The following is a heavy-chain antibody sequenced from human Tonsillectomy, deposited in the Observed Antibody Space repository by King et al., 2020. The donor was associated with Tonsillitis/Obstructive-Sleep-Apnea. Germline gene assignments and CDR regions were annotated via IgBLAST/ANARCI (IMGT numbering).Heavy chain of an antibody. CDR2: IYYSGST. CDR1: GGSISSYY. D-gene: IGHD2-2*02. V-gene: IGHV4-59*08. J-gene: IGHJ6*02. CDR3: ARSPPVPAAIRDYYYGMDV. Sequence: QLQESGPGLVKPSETLSLTCTVSGGSISSYYWSWIRQPPGKGLEWIGYIYYSGSTNYNPSLKSRVTISVDTSKNQFSLKLSSVTAADTAVYYCARSPPVPAAIRDYYYGMDVWGQGTTVTVSS.